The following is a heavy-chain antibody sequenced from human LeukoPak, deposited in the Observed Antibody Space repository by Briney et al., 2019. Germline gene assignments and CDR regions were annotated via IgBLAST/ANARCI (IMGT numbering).Heavy chain of an antibody. CDR1: GFAFSSYW. CDR3: AKSGSSWYGDY. CDR2: IKQDGSEK. Sequence: GGSLRLSCAASGFAFSSYWMSWVRQAPGKGLEWVANIKQDGSEKYYVDSVKGRFTISRDNSKNTLYLQMNSLRAEDTAVYYCAKSGSSWYGDYWGQGTLVTVSS. V-gene: IGHV3-7*03. J-gene: IGHJ4*02. D-gene: IGHD6-13*01.